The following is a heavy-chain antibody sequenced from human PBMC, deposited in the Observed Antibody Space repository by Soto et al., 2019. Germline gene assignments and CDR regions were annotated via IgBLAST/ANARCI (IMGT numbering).Heavy chain of an antibody. J-gene: IGHJ4*02. CDR1: GDTLSTYY. CDR3: ASGVGYSDSRGYPFDY. V-gene: IGHV1-46*01. Sequence: VQLVQSGAEVKRPGASVKISCKASGDTLSTYYMHWERPAPGQGLEWMGIIKPRSGKTNHPQKFPGRATLTRDTSTTTVYMELSTRRADDTATYYCASGVGYSDSRGYPFDYWGQGTLVTVSS. CDR2: IKPRSGKT. D-gene: IGHD2-8*02.